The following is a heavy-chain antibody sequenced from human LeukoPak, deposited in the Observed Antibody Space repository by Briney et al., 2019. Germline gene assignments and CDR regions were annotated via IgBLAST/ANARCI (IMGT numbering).Heavy chain of an antibody. CDR1: GFTFSSYW. V-gene: IGHV3-7*01. Sequence: GGSLRLSCAASGFTFSSYWMSWVRQAPGKGLEWVANIKQDGSEKYYVDSVKGRFTISSDNAKNSLYLQMSSLRAEDTAVYYCAREYNDFWSGYPLDYWGQGTLVTVSS. D-gene: IGHD3-3*01. CDR2: IKQDGSEK. CDR3: AREYNDFWSGYPLDY. J-gene: IGHJ4*02.